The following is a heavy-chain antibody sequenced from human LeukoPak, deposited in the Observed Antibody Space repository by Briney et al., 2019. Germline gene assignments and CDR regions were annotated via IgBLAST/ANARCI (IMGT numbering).Heavy chain of an antibody. D-gene: IGHD2-2*01. CDR1: GFTFDNYA. V-gene: IGHV3-9*03. CDR3: AKGYCSSTSCPVDY. CDR2: LSWNCGSI. J-gene: IGHJ4*02. Sequence: PGGSLRLSCAASGFTFDNYAMHWVRQAPGKGLEWVSGLSWNCGSIGYADSVKGRFTISRDNAKNSLYLQMNSLRAEDMALYYCAKGYCSSTSCPVDYWGQGTLVTVSS.